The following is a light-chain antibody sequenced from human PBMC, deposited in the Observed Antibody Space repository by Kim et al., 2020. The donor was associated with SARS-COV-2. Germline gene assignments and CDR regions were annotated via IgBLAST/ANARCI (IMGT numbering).Light chain of an antibody. V-gene: IGLV6-57*01. CDR3: QSFDSNIQV. CDR1: SGSIASTN. J-gene: IGLJ3*02. CDR2: ENN. Sequence: GKTVTISCTRSSGSIASTNVQWYQQRPGTSPTAVIFENNQRPSGVPDRFSGSIDGSSNSASLTISGLKTEDEADYYCQSFDSNIQVFGGGTKLTVL.